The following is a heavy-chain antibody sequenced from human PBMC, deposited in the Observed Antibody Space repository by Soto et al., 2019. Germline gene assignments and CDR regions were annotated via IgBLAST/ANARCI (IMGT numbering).Heavy chain of an antibody. Sequence: QVELVQSGAEMKKPGASVKVSCEASGYTFSDYYMHWVRPAPGQGLEWMGWINPNSGGTNYAQKFQGRVTMTRDTSSGTAYMELSRLTSDDTAVYYCARRWASFDYWGQGTLVTVSS. CDR2: INPNSGGT. J-gene: IGHJ4*02. V-gene: IGHV1-2*02. CDR3: ARRWASFDY. D-gene: IGHD3-16*01. CDR1: GYTFSDYY.